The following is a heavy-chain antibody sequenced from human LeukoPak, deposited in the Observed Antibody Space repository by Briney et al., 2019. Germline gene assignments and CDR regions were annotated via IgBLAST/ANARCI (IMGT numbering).Heavy chain of an antibody. D-gene: IGHD3-16*01. V-gene: IGHV1-24*01. CDR3: ATDPWANDAFDI. CDR1: GYTLTELS. J-gene: IGHJ3*02. CDR2: FDPEDGET. Sequence: ASVKVSCKVSGYTLTELSMHWVRQAPGKGLEWMGGFDPEDGETIYAQKFQGRVTMTEDTSTDTAYMELSSLRSEDTAVYYCATDPWANDAFDIWGRGTMVTVSS.